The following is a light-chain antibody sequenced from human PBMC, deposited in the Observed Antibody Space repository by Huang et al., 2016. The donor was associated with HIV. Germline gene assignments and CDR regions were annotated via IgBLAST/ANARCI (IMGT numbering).Light chain of an antibody. J-gene: IGKJ4*01. CDR1: QNVRSN. CDR3: QQYDNWPPGLT. CDR2: ETS. V-gene: IGKV3D-15*01. Sequence: EIVMTQSPATLSVSPGGGATLSCRDSQNVRSNLAWYQQTSGQATRLLSYETSTRASVVPARFSGSGSGTEFTLTINGIQSEDFAVYYCQQYDNWPPGLTFGGGTKVEI.